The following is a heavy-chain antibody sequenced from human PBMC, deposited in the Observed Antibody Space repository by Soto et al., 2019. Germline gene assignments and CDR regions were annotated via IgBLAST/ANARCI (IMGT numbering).Heavy chain of an antibody. D-gene: IGHD3-3*01. Sequence: ASVKVSCKASGYTFTSYGISWVRQAPGQGLEWMGWISAYNGNTNYAQKLQGRVTMTTDTSTSTAYMELRSLRSDDTAVYYCARDAIRFLEWAFDPWGQGTLVTVSS. CDR1: GYTFTSYG. J-gene: IGHJ5*02. V-gene: IGHV1-18*01. CDR2: ISAYNGNT. CDR3: ARDAIRFLEWAFDP.